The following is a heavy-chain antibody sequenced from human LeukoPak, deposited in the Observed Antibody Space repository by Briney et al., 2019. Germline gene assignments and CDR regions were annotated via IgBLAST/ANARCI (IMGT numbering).Heavy chain of an antibody. CDR1: GYTFTGYY. V-gene: IGHV1-2*02. Sequence: ASVKVSCKASGYTFTGYYIHWVRQAPGQGLEWMGWINPNSGGTNYAQKFQGRVTMTRDTSISTAYMELSRLRSDDTAVYYCARAVGRITMVRGVRGYYYYMDVWGKGTTVTISS. CDR2: INPNSGGT. J-gene: IGHJ6*03. CDR3: ARAVGRITMVRGVRGYYYYMDV. D-gene: IGHD3-10*01.